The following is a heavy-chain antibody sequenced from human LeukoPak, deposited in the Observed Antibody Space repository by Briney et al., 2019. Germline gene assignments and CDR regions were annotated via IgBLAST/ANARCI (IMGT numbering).Heavy chain of an antibody. CDR3: ARDQPGTYTLSST. CDR1: GFTFSNYA. CDR2: MSYDGSDK. J-gene: IGHJ4*02. V-gene: IGHV3-30-3*01. D-gene: IGHD2/OR15-2a*01. Sequence: GGSLRLSCAASGFTFSNYAMHWVRQAPGKGLEWVAFMSYDGSDKYYADSVKGRFTISRDNSKNTLYLQMNSLTAEGTAVYYCARDQPGTYTLSSTWGQGTLVTISS.